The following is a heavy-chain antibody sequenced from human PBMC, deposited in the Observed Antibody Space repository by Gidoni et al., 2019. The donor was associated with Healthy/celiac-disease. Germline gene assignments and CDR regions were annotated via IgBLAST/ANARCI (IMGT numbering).Heavy chain of an antibody. V-gene: IGHV3-21*01. CDR1: GLTLCSYR. CDR2: ISSSSSYI. D-gene: IGHD3-22*01. J-gene: IGHJ3*02. Sequence: EVQLVESGGGLVKPGGYMRLSCAASGLTLCSYRLNWFRQAPGKGLEWVSSISSSSSYIYYADSVKGRFTISRDNAKNSLYLQMNSLRAEDTAVYYCAITLGYYDSSGYPDAFDIWGQGTMVTVSS. CDR3: AITLGYYDSSGYPDAFDI.